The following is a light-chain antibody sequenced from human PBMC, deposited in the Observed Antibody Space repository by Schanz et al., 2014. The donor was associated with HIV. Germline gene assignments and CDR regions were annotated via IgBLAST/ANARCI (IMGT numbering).Light chain of an antibody. J-gene: IGLJ3*02. CDR2: DVS. Sequence: QSALTQPASVSGSPGQSITISCTGTSSDVGGYNYVSWYQQHPGKAPKLMIYDVSNRPSGVSNRFSGSKSGNTASLTISGLQSDDEDDYYCSSYTSSSPLVFGGGTKVTVL. CDR1: SSDVGGYNY. V-gene: IGLV2-14*03. CDR3: SSYTSSSPLV.